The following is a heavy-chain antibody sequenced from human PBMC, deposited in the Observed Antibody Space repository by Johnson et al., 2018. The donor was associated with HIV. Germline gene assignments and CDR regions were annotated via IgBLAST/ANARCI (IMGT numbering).Heavy chain of an antibody. J-gene: IGHJ3*02. CDR1: GFTFGAYW. Sequence: QVQLVESGGGLVQPGGSLRLSCAASGFTFGAYWMSWVRQAPGNGLEWVAFIRYDGSNKYYADSVKGRFTISRDNSKNTLYLQMNSLRAEDTAVYYCARDTASSSTLDAFDIWGQGTMVTVSS. V-gene: IGHV3-30*02. CDR3: ARDTASSSTLDAFDI. D-gene: IGHD5-18*01. CDR2: IRYDGSNK.